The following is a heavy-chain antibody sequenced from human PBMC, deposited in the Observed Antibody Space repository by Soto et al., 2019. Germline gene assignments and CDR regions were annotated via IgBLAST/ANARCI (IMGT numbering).Heavy chain of an antibody. CDR3: ARSYSSGWEFDY. D-gene: IGHD6-19*01. V-gene: IGHV1-58*01. CDR2: IVVGSGNT. J-gene: IGHJ4*02. CDR1: GFTFSSSA. Sequence: SVKVSCKASGFTFSSSAVQWVRQARGQRLEWIGKIVVGSGNTNYAQKFQERVTITRDMSTSTAYMELSSLRVEDTAVYYCARSYSSGWEFDYWGQGTQVTVSS.